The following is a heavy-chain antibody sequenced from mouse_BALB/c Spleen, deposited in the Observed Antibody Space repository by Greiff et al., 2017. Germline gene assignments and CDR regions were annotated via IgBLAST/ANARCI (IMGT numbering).Heavy chain of an antibody. CDR1: GFSLTSYG. D-gene: IGHD1-2*01. J-gene: IGHJ3*01. CDR3: ARDTDYGYGGFAY. CDR2: IWAGGST. V-gene: IGHV2-9*02. Sequence: QVHVKQSGPGLVAPSQSLSITCTVSGFSLTSYGVHWVRQPPGKGLEWLGVIWAGGSTNYNSALMSRLNISKDNSKSQVFLKMNSLQTDDTAMYCCARDTDYGYGGFAYWGQGTLVTVSA.